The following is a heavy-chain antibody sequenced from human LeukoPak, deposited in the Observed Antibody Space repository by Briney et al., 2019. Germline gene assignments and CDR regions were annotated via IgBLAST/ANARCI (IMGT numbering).Heavy chain of an antibody. V-gene: IGHV1-24*01. CDR3: ATAGFVNCSGGSCYYYYYGMDV. J-gene: IGHJ6*02. Sequence: ASVKVSCKASGYTFTSYYMHWVRQAPGKGLEWMGGFDPEDGETIYAQKFQGRVTMTEDTSTDTAYTELSSLRSEDTAVYYCATAGFVNCSGGSCYYYYYGMDVWGQGTTVTVSS. D-gene: IGHD2-15*01. CDR2: FDPEDGET. CDR1: GYTFTSYY.